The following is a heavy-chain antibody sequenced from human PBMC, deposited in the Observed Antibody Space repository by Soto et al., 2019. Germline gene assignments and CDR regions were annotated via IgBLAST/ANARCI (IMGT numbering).Heavy chain of an antibody. Sequence: QVQLVQSGTEVKKPGSSVKVSCKASGGTFRNYPINWVRQAPGQGLEWMGSIFPLTGIPDNAQNFQARLTISADKSTSTAYMELSSLTSDDTAMYFCARCALVFLTYFESWGQGTLVTVCS. CDR1: GGTFRNYP. CDR3: ARCALVFLTYFES. J-gene: IGHJ4*02. V-gene: IGHV1-69*02. D-gene: IGHD3-10*01. CDR2: IFPLTGIP.